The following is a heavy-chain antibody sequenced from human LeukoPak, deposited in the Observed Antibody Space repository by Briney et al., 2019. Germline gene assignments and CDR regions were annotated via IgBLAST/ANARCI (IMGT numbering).Heavy chain of an antibody. D-gene: IGHD1-1*01. V-gene: IGHV3-30*19. CDR1: GFTFSSYG. J-gene: IGHJ6*03. CDR3: ARSVQRYYYYYYMDV. Sequence: GGSLRLSCAASGFTFSSYGMHWVRQAPGKGLEWVAVISYDGSNKYYADSVKGRFTISRDNSKNTLYLQMNSLRAEDTAVYYCARSVQRYYYYYYMDVWGKGTTVTVSS. CDR2: ISYDGSNK.